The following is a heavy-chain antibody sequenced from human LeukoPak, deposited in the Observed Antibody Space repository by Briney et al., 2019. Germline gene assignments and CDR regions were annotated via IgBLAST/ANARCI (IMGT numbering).Heavy chain of an antibody. CDR2: INPNSGGT. D-gene: IGHD1-26*01. V-gene: IGHV1-2*02. CDR1: GYSFTSYY. Sequence: GESLKISCKGSGYSFTSYYMHWVRQAPGQGLEWMGWINPNSGGTNYAQKFQGRVTMTRDTSISTAYMELSRLRSDDTAVYYCARSPRVSASWWDHYWGQGTLVTVSS. J-gene: IGHJ4*02. CDR3: ARSPRVSASWWDHY.